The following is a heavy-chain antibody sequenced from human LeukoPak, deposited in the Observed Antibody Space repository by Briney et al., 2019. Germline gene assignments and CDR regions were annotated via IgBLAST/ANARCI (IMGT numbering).Heavy chain of an antibody. CDR2: ITGGGTYI. V-gene: IGHV3-21*01. J-gene: IGHJ3*01. Sequence: GGSLRLSCAASGFTYTSYSMNWVRQAPGKGLEWVSSITGGGTYIYYADSVKGRFTFSRDNAKNSVYLQMNNLRAEDTAVFYCARGISYGSGYYGDAFDFWGQGTMVTVSS. CDR1: GFTYTSYS. CDR3: ARGISYGSGYYGDAFDF. D-gene: IGHD6-25*01.